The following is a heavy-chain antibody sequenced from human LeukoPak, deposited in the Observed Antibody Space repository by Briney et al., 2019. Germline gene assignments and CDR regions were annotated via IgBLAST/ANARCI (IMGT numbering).Heavy chain of an antibody. Sequence: ASVKVSCKASGYTFTSYYMHWVRQAPGQGLEWMGIINPSGGSTSYAQKFQGRVTMTRDTSTSTVYMELCSLRSEDTAVYYCARDLSTSRDGYNSLAFDIWGQGTMVTVSS. CDR1: GYTFTSYY. CDR3: ARDLSTSRDGYNSLAFDI. J-gene: IGHJ3*02. V-gene: IGHV1-46*01. CDR2: INPSGGST. D-gene: IGHD5-24*01.